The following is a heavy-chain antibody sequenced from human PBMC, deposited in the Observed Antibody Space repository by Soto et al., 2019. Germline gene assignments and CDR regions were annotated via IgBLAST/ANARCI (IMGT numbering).Heavy chain of an antibody. Sequence: GGSLRLSCAASGFTFSSYAMSWVRQAPGKGLEWVSAISGSGGSTYYADSVKGRFTISRDNSKNTLYLRMNSLRAEDTAVYYCAKDGLFGGGYYYYGMDVRGQGTTVTVSS. CDR1: GFTFSSYA. CDR3: AKDGLFGGGYYYYGMDV. CDR2: ISGSGGST. J-gene: IGHJ6*02. V-gene: IGHV3-23*01. D-gene: IGHD3-3*01.